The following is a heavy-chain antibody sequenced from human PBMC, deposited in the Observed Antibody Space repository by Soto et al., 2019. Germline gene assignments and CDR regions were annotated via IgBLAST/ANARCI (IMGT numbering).Heavy chain of an antibody. CDR2: IYHSGST. CDR1: SGSISSSNW. J-gene: IGHJ4*02. CDR3: ARVGDYGSGSYPVDY. Sequence: PSENLSLTCAVSSGSISSSNWWSWVRQPPGKGLEWIGEIYHSGSTNYNPSLKSRVTISVDKSKNQFSLKLSSVTAADTAVYYCARVGDYGSGSYPVDYWGQGTLVTVSS. V-gene: IGHV4-4*02. D-gene: IGHD3-10*01.